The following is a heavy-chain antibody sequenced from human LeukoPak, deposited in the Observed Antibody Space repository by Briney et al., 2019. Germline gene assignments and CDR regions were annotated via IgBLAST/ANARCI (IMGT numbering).Heavy chain of an antibody. CDR3: ARGPWWCYDSSGDAFDI. D-gene: IGHD3-22*01. Sequence: PSETLSLTCTVSGGSISSYYWSWIRQPAGKGLEWIGRIYTSGSTNYNPSLKSRVTMSVDTSKNQFSLKLSSVTAADTAVYYCARGPWWCYDSSGDAFDIWGQGTMVTVSS. V-gene: IGHV4-4*07. CDR1: GGSISSYY. J-gene: IGHJ3*02. CDR2: IYTSGST.